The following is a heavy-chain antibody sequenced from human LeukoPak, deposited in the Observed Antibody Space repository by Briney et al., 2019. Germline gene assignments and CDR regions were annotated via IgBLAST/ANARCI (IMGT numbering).Heavy chain of an antibody. CDR1: GYTFTSYG. V-gene: IGHV1-18*01. CDR2: ISAYNGNT. D-gene: IGHD3-22*01. CDR3: ASISYDSSGRNWFDP. Sequence: ASVNVSCKASGYTFTSYGISWVRQAPGQGLEWMGWISAYNGNTNYAQKLQGRVTMTTDTSTSTAYMELRSLRSDDTAVYYCASISYDSSGRNWFDPWGQGTLVTVSS. J-gene: IGHJ5*02.